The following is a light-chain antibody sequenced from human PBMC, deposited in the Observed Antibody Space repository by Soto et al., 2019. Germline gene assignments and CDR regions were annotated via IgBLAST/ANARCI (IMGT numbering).Light chain of an antibody. CDR1: GSNIGAGYA. Sequence: QSVLTQPASVSGAPGQRVTISCTGSGSNIGAGYAVLWYQQLPGTAPKLFIYSNTNRPSGVPDRFSGSKSGMSASLDISALQAVDEADYYCQSYDRSLTGWVFGGGTKLTVL. CDR2: SNT. V-gene: IGLV1-40*01. J-gene: IGLJ2*01. CDR3: QSYDRSLTGWV.